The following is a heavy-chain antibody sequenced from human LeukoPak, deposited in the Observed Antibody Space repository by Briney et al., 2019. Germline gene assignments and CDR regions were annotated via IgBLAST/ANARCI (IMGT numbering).Heavy chain of an antibody. CDR1: GFIVSSNY. D-gene: IGHD3-9*01. V-gene: IGHV3-15*01. Sequence: GGSLRLSCAASGFIVSSNYMSWVRQAPGKGLEWVGRIKSKTNGGTTDYAAPVKGRFTISRDDSKNTLYLQMNSLKTEDTAVYYCTTEYYDILTGYSFDYWGQGTLVTVSS. J-gene: IGHJ4*02. CDR2: IKSKTNGGTT. CDR3: TTEYYDILTGYSFDY.